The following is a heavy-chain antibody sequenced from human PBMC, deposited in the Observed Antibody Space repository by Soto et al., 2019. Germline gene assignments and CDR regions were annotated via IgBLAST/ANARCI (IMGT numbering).Heavy chain of an antibody. Sequence: PSETLSLTCTVIGGSIRSPNFSWSWIRQHPGKGLEWIGNIYYSGTTTYNPSLKSRLTISVDTSKNQFSLNLSSVTAADTAVYYCARARGARYFDYWGQGTLVTVSS. CDR3: ARARGARYFDY. J-gene: IGHJ4*02. CDR1: GGSIRSPNFS. CDR2: IYYSGTT. V-gene: IGHV4-30-4*08. D-gene: IGHD2-15*01.